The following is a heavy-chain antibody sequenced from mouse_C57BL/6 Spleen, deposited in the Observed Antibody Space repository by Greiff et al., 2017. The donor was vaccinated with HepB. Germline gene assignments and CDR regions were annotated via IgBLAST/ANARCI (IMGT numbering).Heavy chain of an antibody. V-gene: IGHV5-16*01. D-gene: IGHD2-4*01. Sequence: EVQWVESEGGLVQPGSSMKLSCTASGFTFSDYYMAWVRQVPEKGLEWVANINYDGSSTYYLDSLKSRFIISRDNAKNILYLQMSSLKSEDTATYYCARGYYDYDEGFAYWGQGTLVTVSA. CDR1: GFTFSDYY. CDR3: ARGYYDYDEGFAY. CDR2: INYDGSST. J-gene: IGHJ3*01.